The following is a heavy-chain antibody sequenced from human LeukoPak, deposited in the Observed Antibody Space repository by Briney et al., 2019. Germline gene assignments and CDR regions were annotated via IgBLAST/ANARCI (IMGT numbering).Heavy chain of an antibody. CDR1: GFTFSDYY. Sequence: GGSLRLSCAASGFTFSDYYMSWIRQAPGEGLEWVSYISSSGSTIYYADSVKGRFTISRDNAKNSLYLQMNSLRAEDTAVYYCASPPDSSGWPAEYFQHWGQGTLVTVSS. V-gene: IGHV3-11*04. CDR2: ISSSGSTI. D-gene: IGHD6-19*01. CDR3: ASPPDSSGWPAEYFQH. J-gene: IGHJ1*01.